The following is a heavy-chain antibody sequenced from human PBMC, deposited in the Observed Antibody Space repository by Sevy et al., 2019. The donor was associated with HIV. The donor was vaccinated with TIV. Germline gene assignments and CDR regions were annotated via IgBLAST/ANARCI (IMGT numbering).Heavy chain of an antibody. CDR3: ARSRAWRSYSLFDY. Sequence: SETLSLTCTVSGGSISSGGYYWSWIRQHPGKGLEWIGYIYYSGSTYYNPSLKSRVTISVDTSKNQFSLKLSSVTAADTAVYYCARSRAWRSYSLFDYWGQGTLVTVSS. CDR1: GGSISSGGYY. D-gene: IGHD3-16*01. J-gene: IGHJ4*02. CDR2: IYYSGST. V-gene: IGHV4-31*03.